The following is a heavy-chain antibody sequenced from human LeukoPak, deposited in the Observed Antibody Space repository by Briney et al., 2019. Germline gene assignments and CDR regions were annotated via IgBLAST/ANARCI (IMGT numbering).Heavy chain of an antibody. D-gene: IGHD3-9*01. CDR2: INPNSGGT. J-gene: IGHJ4*02. V-gene: IGHV1-2*02. CDR1: GYTFTGYY. Sequence: ASVKVSCKASGYTFTGYYMHWVRQAPGQGLEWVGWINPNSGGTNYAQKFQGRVTMTRDTSISTAYMELSRLRSDDTAVYYCARGGRVLRYFDWSYYFDYWGQGTLVTVSS. CDR3: ARGGRVLRYFDWSYYFDY.